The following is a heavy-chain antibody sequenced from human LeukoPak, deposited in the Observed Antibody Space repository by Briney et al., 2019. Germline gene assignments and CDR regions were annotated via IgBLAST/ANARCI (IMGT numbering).Heavy chain of an antibody. D-gene: IGHD1-7*01. CDR2: INTNTGNP. CDR3: ARDYTLTLGTTTYFQH. V-gene: IGHV7-4-1*02. Sequence: ASVKVSCKASGYIFDIYALIWVRQAPGQGLELMGWINTNTGNPTYAQGFTGRFVFSLDTSVSTAYLQISSLKAEDTVVYYCARDYTLTLGTTTYFQHWGQGTLVTVSS. J-gene: IGHJ1*01. CDR1: GYIFDIYA.